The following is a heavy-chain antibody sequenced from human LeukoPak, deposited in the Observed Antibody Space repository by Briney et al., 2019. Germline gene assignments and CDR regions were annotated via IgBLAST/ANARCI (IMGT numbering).Heavy chain of an antibody. CDR3: AREIFGSSWYYGMDV. J-gene: IGHJ6*02. CDR1: GYTLAGYY. V-gene: IGHV1-2*02. CDR2: INPNSGGT. Sequence: ASVKVSCKASGYTLAGYYIHWVRQAPGQGLEWMGWINPNSGGTQLAQKLQGRVTMTTDTSTSTAYMELRSLRSDDTAVYYCAREIFGSSWYYGMDVWGQGTTVTVSS. D-gene: IGHD6-13*01.